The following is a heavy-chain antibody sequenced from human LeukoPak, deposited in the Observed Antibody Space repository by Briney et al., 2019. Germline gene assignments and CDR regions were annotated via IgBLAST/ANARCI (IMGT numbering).Heavy chain of an antibody. J-gene: IGHJ4*02. D-gene: IGHD3-16*01. CDR2: IKQDGSEK. Sequence: GGSLRLSCAASGFTFSSYWMSWVRQAPGKGLEWVANIKQDGSEKYYVDSVKGRFTISRDNAKNSLYLQMNSLRAEDTAVYYCAKDHRLRKGGSFDYWGQGTLVTVSS. CDR1: GFTFSSYW. CDR3: AKDHRLRKGGSFDY. V-gene: IGHV3-7*03.